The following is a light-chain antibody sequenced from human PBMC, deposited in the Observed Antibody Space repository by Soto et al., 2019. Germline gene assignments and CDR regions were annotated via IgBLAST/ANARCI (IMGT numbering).Light chain of an antibody. V-gene: IGLV3-21*02. J-gene: IGLJ2*01. CDR2: DDS. CDR1: VIGSIS. Sequence: SYELTQPPSVSVAPGQTASITCGGNVIGSISVHWYQQKPGQAPVLVVFDDSDRPSGIPERFSGSNSRNTATLTISRVEAGDGGNYYCQVWVGRSSLVIFAGGTKLPAL. CDR3: QVWVGRSSLVI.